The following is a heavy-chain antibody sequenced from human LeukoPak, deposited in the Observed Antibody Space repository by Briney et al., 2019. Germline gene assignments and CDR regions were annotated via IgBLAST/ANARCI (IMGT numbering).Heavy chain of an antibody. V-gene: IGHV4-34*01. D-gene: IGHD3-3*01. Sequence: SETLSLTCAVYGGSFSGYYWSWIRQPPGKGLEWIGEINHSGSTNYNPSLKSRVTISVDTSKNQFSLKLSSVTAADTAVYYCAREEYYDFWSGYYRWYNWFDPWGQGTLVTVSS. CDR2: INHSGST. CDR3: AREEYYDFWSGYYRWYNWFDP. J-gene: IGHJ5*02. CDR1: GGSFSGYY.